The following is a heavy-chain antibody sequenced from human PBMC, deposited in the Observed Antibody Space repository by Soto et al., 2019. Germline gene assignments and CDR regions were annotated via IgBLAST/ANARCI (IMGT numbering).Heavy chain of an antibody. J-gene: IGHJ4*02. CDR3: ARYSYYYDSSGYLDY. V-gene: IGHV3-7*05. D-gene: IGHD3-22*01. CDR1: GFTFSSYC. Sequence: EVQLVESGGGLVQPGGSLRLSCAASGFTFSSYCMSWVRQAPGKGLEWVANIKQDGSEKYYVDSVKGRFTISRDNAKNSLYLQMNRLRAEDTAVYYCARYSYYYDSSGYLDYWGQGTPVTVSS. CDR2: IKQDGSEK.